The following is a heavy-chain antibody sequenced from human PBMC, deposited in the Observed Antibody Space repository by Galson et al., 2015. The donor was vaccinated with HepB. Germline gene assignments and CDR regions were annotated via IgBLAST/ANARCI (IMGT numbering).Heavy chain of an antibody. J-gene: IGHJ4*02. CDR2: ISGSGSST. V-gene: IGHV3-23*01. D-gene: IGHD3-10*01. CDR1: GFTFDTYA. CDR3: ARDSGTYYKGFDY. Sequence: SLRLSCAASGFTFDTYAMTWVRQAPGKGLEWVSTISGSGSSTYYADSVKGRFTISRDNSKNTLNLQMNRLGAEDTAVYYCARDSGTYYKGFDYWGQGTLVTVSS.